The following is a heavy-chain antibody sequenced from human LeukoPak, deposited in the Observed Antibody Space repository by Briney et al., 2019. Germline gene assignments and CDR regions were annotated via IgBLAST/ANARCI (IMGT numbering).Heavy chain of an antibody. V-gene: IGHV3-23*01. D-gene: IGHD3-22*01. CDR3: AKGTMIVVVYYFDY. CDR2: ISGSGGST. J-gene: IGHJ4*02. CDR1: GFTFSSYA. Sequence: GGSLRLSCAASGFTFSSYAMSWVCQAPGKGLEWVSAISGSGGSTYYADSVKGRFTISRDNSKNTLYLQMNSLRAEDTAVYYCAKGTMIVVVYYFDYWGQGTLVTVSS.